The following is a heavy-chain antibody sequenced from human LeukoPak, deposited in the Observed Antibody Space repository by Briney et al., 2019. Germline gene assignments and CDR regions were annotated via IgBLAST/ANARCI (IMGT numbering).Heavy chain of an antibody. Sequence: PSETLSLTCTVSGGSISGYYWSWIRQPPGKGLEWIGYIHYSGRTDYNPSLKSRVTTSIDTSKNQSSLKVNSVTAADTAVYYCASLTLSDTSGYGEFDYWGQGTLVTVSS. CDR3: ASLTLSDTSGYGEFDY. V-gene: IGHV4-59*08. D-gene: IGHD3-22*01. CDR1: GGSISGYY. CDR2: IHYSGRT. J-gene: IGHJ4*02.